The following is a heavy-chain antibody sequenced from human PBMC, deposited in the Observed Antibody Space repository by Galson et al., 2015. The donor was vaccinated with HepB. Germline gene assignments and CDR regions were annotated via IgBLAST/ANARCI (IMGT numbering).Heavy chain of an antibody. CDR3: ARDPARLRYYGMDV. Sequence: SLRLSCAASGFTVSSNYMSWVRQAPGKGLEWVSVIYSGGSTYYADSVKGRFTISRDNAKNSLYLQMNSLRAEDTAVYYCARDPARLRYYGMDVWGQGTTVTVSS. CDR1: GFTVSSNY. CDR2: IYSGGST. J-gene: IGHJ6*02. V-gene: IGHV3-66*01. D-gene: IGHD6-6*01.